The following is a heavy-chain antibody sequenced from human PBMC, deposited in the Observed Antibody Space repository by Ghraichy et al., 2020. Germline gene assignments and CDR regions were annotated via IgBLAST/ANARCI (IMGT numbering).Heavy chain of an antibody. J-gene: IGHJ6*04. CDR2: ISSSSSYI. Sequence: GGSLRLSCAASGFTFSSYSMNWVRQAPGKGLEWVSSISSSSSYIYYADSVKGRFTISRDNAKNSLYLQMNSLRAEDTAVYYCARDQFPYSNLGVATDVWGKGTTVTVSS. CDR3: ARDQFPYSNLGVATDV. D-gene: IGHD4-11*01. V-gene: IGHV3-21*01. CDR1: GFTFSSYS.